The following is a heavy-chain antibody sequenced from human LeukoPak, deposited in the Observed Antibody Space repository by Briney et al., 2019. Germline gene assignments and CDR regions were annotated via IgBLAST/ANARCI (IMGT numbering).Heavy chain of an antibody. CDR3: VTGHYSGGSCYNH. D-gene: IGHD2-15*01. CDR2: IKSKSDGGTT. V-gene: IGHV3-15*01. CDR1: GFTFSNTW. Sequence: GGSLRLSCAASGFTFSNTWLSWVRQVPGKGLEWVGRIKSKSDGGTTDHAAPVKGRFTISRDDSKNTLYLQMNSLKTEDTAVYYCVTGHYSGGSCYNHWGQGTLVTVSS. J-gene: IGHJ5*02.